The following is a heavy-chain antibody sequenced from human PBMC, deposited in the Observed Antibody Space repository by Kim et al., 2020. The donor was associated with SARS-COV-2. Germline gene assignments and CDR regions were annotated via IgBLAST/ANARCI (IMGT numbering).Heavy chain of an antibody. CDR1: GYSFTSYW. J-gene: IGHJ4*02. Sequence: GESLKISCKGSGYSFTSYWIGWVRQMPGKGLEWMGIIYPGDSDTRYSPSFQGQVTISADKSISTAYLQWSSLKASDTAMYYCARLDYYDSSGYHNLDYWGQGTLVTVSS. CDR3: ARLDYYDSSGYHNLDY. CDR2: IYPGDSDT. V-gene: IGHV5-51*01. D-gene: IGHD3-22*01.